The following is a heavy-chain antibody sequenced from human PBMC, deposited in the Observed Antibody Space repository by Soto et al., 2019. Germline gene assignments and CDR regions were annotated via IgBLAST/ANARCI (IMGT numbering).Heavy chain of an antibody. Sequence: ASVKVSCKASGYTFTSYYMHWVRQAPGQGLEWMGIINPSGGSTSYAQKFLGRVTMTRDTSTSTVYMELSSLRSEDTAVYYCARGEQWLVQYYYYYYGMDVWGQGTTVTVSS. D-gene: IGHD6-19*01. J-gene: IGHJ6*02. CDR3: ARGEQWLVQYYYYYYGMDV. V-gene: IGHV1-46*01. CDR1: GYTFTSYY. CDR2: INPSGGST.